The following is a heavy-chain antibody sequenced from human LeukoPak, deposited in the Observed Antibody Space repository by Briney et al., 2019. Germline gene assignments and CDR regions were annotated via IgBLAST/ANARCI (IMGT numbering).Heavy chain of an antibody. CDR1: GYSISRGYS. CDR2: IYHSGST. Sequence: SETLSLTCTVSGYSISRGYSWGWIRQPPGKGLEWIGNIYHSGSTNYSPSLKSRVTISIDTSNNQFYLKLSSLTAADTAVYYCARRDDSSGYHKIFDYWGQGTLATVSS. V-gene: IGHV4-38-2*02. D-gene: IGHD3-22*01. CDR3: ARRDDSSGYHKIFDY. J-gene: IGHJ4*02.